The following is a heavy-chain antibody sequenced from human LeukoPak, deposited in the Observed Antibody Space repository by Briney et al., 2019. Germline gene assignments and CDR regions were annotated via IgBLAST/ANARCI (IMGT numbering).Heavy chain of an antibody. CDR1: GFTFSSYA. CDR2: ISSSDSTI. D-gene: IGHD3-10*02. Sequence: GGSLRLSCAASGFTFSSYAMSWVRQAPGKGLEWVSAISSSDSTIYYADSVKGRFTISRDNAKNSLYLQMNSLRAEDTAVYYCAELGITMIGGVWGKGTTVTISS. CDR3: AELGITMIGGV. J-gene: IGHJ6*04. V-gene: IGHV3-48*03.